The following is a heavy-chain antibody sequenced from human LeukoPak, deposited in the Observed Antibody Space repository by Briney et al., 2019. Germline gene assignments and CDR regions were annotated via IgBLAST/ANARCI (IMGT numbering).Heavy chain of an antibody. D-gene: IGHD3-3*01. J-gene: IGHJ5*02. Sequence: GASVKVSCKASGGTFTSYGISWVRQAPGQGLEWMGWISAYNGNTNYAQKLQGRVTMTTDTSTSTAYMELRSLRSDDTAVYYCAKYDFWSASSEHETWGQGTLVTVSS. CDR1: GGTFTSYG. CDR3: AKYDFWSASSEHET. V-gene: IGHV1-18*01. CDR2: ISAYNGNT.